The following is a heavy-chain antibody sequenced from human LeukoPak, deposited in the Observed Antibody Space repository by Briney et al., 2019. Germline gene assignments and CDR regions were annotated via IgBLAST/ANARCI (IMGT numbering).Heavy chain of an antibody. CDR3: ARGVEPLAANTLAY. J-gene: IGHJ4*02. CDR2: LYSDGNT. Sequence: GGSLRLSCAASGFTVITNDMTWVRQAAGKGLEWVSVLYSDGNTKYADSVQGRFTISRDNSKNTLYLEMNSLSPDDTAVYYCARGVEPLAANTLAYWGQGTLVTV. CDR1: GFTVITND. D-gene: IGHD1-14*01. V-gene: IGHV3-53*01.